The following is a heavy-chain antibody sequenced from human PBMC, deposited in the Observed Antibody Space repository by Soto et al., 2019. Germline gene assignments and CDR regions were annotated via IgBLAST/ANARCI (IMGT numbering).Heavy chain of an antibody. CDR3: ARLEGLATISYYFDY. Sequence: ASETLSLTCTGSGGSVSRSNYYLGWIRQSPGKGLEWIGSIYYSGSTYYNPSLESRVTISVDKSKNQFSLKVISVTAADTAVYYCARLEGLATISYYFDYWGQGTLVTVSS. D-gene: IGHD3-9*01. CDR1: GGSVSRSNYY. J-gene: IGHJ4*02. V-gene: IGHV4-39*01. CDR2: IYYSGST.